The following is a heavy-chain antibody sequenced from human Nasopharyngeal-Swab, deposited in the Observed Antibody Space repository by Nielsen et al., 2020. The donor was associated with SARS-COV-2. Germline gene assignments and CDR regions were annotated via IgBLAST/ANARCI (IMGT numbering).Heavy chain of an antibody. Sequence: GESLKISCKGFGYIFTSYWIGWVRQMPGKGLEWMGIIYPADSDSRYSLSFQGQVSISVDKSISTAYLQWNTLKASDTAIYYCVRRAFSASYFYFDYWGPGTLVTVFS. J-gene: IGHJ4*02. CDR2: IYPADSDS. D-gene: IGHD1-26*01. CDR3: VRRAFSASYFYFDY. V-gene: IGHV5-51*01. CDR1: GYIFTSYW.